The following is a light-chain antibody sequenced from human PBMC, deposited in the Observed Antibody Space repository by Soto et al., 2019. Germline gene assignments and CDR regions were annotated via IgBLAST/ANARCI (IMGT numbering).Light chain of an antibody. Sequence: DIVMTQSPATLSESPGERATLSCRASQSVSSNLAWYQQKPGQPPRLLIYDATSRATGIPSRFSGSGSGTDFTLTITSLQSEDFAVYFCQQYHDWPPLTFGGGTKVEIK. J-gene: IGKJ4*01. V-gene: IGKV3D-15*01. CDR2: DAT. CDR3: QQYHDWPPLT. CDR1: QSVSSN.